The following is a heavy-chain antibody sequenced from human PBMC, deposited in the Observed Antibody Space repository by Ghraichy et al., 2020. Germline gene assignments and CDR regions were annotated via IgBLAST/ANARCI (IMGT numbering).Heavy chain of an antibody. J-gene: IGHJ6*03. V-gene: IGHV2-5*02. Sequence: SGPTLVKPTQTLTLTCTFSELSLSTGGVGVGWIRQSPGKALEWLALIYWDDDKRYSPSLKSRLTITKDTSKNQVVLTMTNMDPVDTATYYCVHKSVIMIAGYMDVWGNGTTVTVSS. D-gene: IGHD3-16*01. CDR1: ELSLSTGGVG. CDR2: IYWDDDK. CDR3: VHKSVIMIAGYMDV.